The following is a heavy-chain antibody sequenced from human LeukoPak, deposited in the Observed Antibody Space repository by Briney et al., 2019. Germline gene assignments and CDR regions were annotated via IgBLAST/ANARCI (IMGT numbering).Heavy chain of an antibody. CDR3: ARDFRTTIVRGVIITPYYMDV. D-gene: IGHD3-10*01. Sequence: ASVKVSCKASGYTFTSYGISWVRQAPGQGLEWMGWISAYNGNTNYAQKLQGRVTMTTDTSTSTAYMELRSLRSDDTAVYYCARDFRTTIVRGVIITPYYMDVWGKGTTVTVSS. CDR2: ISAYNGNT. J-gene: IGHJ6*03. V-gene: IGHV1-18*01. CDR1: GYTFTSYG.